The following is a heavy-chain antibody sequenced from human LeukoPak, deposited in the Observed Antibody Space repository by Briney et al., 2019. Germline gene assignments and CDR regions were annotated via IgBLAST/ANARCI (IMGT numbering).Heavy chain of an antibody. CDR3: AIAQEGIQLRNGYFDL. Sequence: ASVKLSCKASGYTFTSYYMHWVRQAPGQGLEWMGIINPSGGSTSYAQKFQGRVTMTRDMSTSTVYMELSSLRSEDTAVYYCAIAQEGIQLRNGYFDLCGRGTLGTVSS. CDR1: GYTFTSYY. V-gene: IGHV1-46*01. J-gene: IGHJ2*01. D-gene: IGHD5-18*01. CDR2: INPSGGST.